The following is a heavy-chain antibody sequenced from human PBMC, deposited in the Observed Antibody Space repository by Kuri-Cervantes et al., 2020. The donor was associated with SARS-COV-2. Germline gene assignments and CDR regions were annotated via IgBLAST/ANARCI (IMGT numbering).Heavy chain of an antibody. CDR1: GGSISSGSYY. J-gene: IGHJ4*02. Sequence: SETLSLTCTVSGGSISSGSYYWSWIRQPAGKGLEWIGRIYTSGSTNYNPSLKSRVTISGHTSKGQFSLNLRSLTAADTAVCYCARGSREGYEGTFDYWGQGTLVTVSS. D-gene: IGHD5-12*01. CDR2: IYTSGST. CDR3: ARGSREGYEGTFDY. V-gene: IGHV4-61*02.